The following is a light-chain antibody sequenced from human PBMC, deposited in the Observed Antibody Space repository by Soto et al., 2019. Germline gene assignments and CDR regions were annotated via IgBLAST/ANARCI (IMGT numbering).Light chain of an antibody. J-gene: IGLJ3*02. V-gene: IGLV2-23*01. Sequence: QSALTQPASVSGSPGQSITISCSGTSSDVGAYTSVSWYQQHPGKAPKLMIYEGIKRPSGVSIRFSGSKSGNTASLTISGLQAEDEADYYCSSYAGSGTWVFGGGTKLTVL. CDR1: SSDVGAYTS. CDR2: EGI. CDR3: SSYAGSGTWV.